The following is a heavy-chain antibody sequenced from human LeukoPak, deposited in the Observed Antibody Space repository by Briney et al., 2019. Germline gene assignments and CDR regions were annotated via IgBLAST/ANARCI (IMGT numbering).Heavy chain of an antibody. Sequence: ASVKVSCKASGGTFSSYAISWVRQAPGQGLEWMGGIIPIFGTANYAQKFQGRVTITADESTSTAYMELRSLRSDDTAVYYCARGGGLRYFDWLSYPYYYYSMDVWGKGTTVTISS. CDR3: ARGGGLRYFDWLSYPYYYYSMDV. CDR1: GGTFSSYA. CDR2: IIPIFGTA. V-gene: IGHV1-69*13. J-gene: IGHJ6*03. D-gene: IGHD3-9*01.